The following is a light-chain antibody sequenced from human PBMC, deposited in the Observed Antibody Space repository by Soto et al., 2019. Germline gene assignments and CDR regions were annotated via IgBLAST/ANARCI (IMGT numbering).Light chain of an antibody. V-gene: IGLV2-14*01. CDR3: SSYTTISTLEV. CDR1: SSDVGGYNY. J-gene: IGLJ3*02. Sequence: QSALNQPASVSGSPGQSITISCTGTSSDVGGYNYVSWYQQHPGKAPKLMIYEVSNRPSGVSNRFSGSKSGNTASLTISGLQAEDEADYYCSSYTTISTLEVFGGGTKLTVL. CDR2: EVS.